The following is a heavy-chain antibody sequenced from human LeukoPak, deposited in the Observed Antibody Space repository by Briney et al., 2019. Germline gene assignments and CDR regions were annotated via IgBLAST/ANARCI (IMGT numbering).Heavy chain of an antibody. J-gene: IGHJ4*02. V-gene: IGHV3-15*01. CDR3: TTEERVSSGYCSGGSCYIDY. D-gene: IGHD2-15*01. CDR2: IKSKTEGGTT. CDR1: AFTFSNVW. Sequence: AGTLRLSCAASAFTFSNVWLNWLPPAPGKGLVGGGRIKSKTEGGTTDYAAPVKGRFTISRDDSKNTLYLQMNRLKTEDTAVYYCTTEERVSSGYCSGGSCYIDYWGQGALVTVSS.